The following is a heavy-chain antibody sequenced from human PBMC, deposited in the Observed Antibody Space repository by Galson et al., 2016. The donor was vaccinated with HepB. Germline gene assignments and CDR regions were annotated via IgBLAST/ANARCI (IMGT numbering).Heavy chain of an antibody. D-gene: IGHD3-10*01. CDR2: INAGNGNT. Sequence: SVKVSCKASGFTFTSYGIQWVRQAPGQRPEWMGWINAGNGNTKYSQKFQGRVTITRDTSASTAYMELSSLRSEDTAVYYRAREHDAWSSYAFDIWGQGTMITVSS. V-gene: IGHV1-3*01. CDR1: GFTFTSYG. CDR3: AREHDAWSSYAFDI. J-gene: IGHJ3*02.